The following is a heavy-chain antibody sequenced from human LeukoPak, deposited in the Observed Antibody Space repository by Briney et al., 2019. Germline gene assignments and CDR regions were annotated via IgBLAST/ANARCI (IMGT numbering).Heavy chain of an antibody. V-gene: IGHV3-74*01. CDR3: ARRVGVYGYYYFDY. CDR1: GFTFSRYW. CDR2: INSDGSTT. D-gene: IGHD5-18*01. J-gene: IGHJ4*02. Sequence: GGSLRLSCAASGFTFSRYWKHWVRQAPGKGLVWVSRINSDGSTTTYADSVKGRFTISRDNARNTLYLQMNSLRAEDTALYYCARRVGVYGYYYFDYWGQGTLVTVSS.